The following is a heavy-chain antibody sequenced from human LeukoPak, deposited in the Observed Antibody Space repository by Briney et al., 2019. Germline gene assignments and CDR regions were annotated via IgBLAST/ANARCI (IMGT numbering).Heavy chain of an antibody. J-gene: IGHJ6*03. V-gene: IGHV1-69*05. CDR1: GGTFSSYA. Sequence: SVKVSCKASGGTFSSYAISWVRQAPGQGLEWMGGIIPIFGTANYAQKFQGRVTITTDESTRTAYMELSSLRSEDTAVYYCATGIVPAAIYYYYYYMDVWGKGTTVTVSS. D-gene: IGHD2-2*02. CDR3: ATGIVPAAIYYYYYYMDV. CDR2: IIPIFGTA.